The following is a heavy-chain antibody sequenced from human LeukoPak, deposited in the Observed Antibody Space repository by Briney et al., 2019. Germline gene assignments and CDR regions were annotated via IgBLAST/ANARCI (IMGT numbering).Heavy chain of an antibody. CDR1: GYTFTVYY. J-gene: IGHJ6*02. D-gene: IGHD2-15*01. CDR2: INPNSGGT. Sequence: ASVTVSFKASGYTFTVYYMHWVRQAPGQGREWMGWINPNSGGTNYAQKFQGRVTMTRDTSISTAYMELSRLRSDDTAVYYCASCGVVAATNYYGMDVWGQGTTVTVSS. V-gene: IGHV1-2*02. CDR3: ASCGVVAATNYYGMDV.